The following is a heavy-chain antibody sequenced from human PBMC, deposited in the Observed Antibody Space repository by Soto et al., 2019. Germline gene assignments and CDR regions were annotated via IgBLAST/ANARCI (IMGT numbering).Heavy chain of an antibody. Sequence: GGSLRLSCAASGFSFSSTDMSWVRQAPGKGLEWVSTILDTGTTVFYADSVKGRFTVSRDNSHNTLSVQMNNLRADDTAVYYCVKNSGWFNTWGQGTLVTVSS. J-gene: IGHJ5*02. CDR2: ILDTGTTV. CDR3: VKNSGWFNT. V-gene: IGHV3-23*01. CDR1: GFSFSSTD. D-gene: IGHD3-10*01.